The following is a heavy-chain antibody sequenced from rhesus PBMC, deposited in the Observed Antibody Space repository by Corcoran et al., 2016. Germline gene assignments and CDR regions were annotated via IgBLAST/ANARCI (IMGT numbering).Heavy chain of an antibody. CDR2: INSGGGST. CDR1: GFTFSSSG. V-gene: IGHV3S5*01. J-gene: IGHJ4*01. D-gene: IGHD6-13*01. Sequence: EVQLVETGGGLVQPGGSLKLPCAASGFTFSSSGMSWFRPAPGKGLEWVSAINSGGGSTYYADSVKGRFTISRDNSKNTLSLQMNSLRAEDTAVYYCAKDQRRSSWPFDYWGQGVLVTVSS. CDR3: AKDQRRSSWPFDY.